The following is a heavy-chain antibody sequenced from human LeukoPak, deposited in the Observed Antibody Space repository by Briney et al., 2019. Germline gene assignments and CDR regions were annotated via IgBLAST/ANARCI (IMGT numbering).Heavy chain of an antibody. V-gene: IGHV3-64D*06. CDR2: ISSNGGST. Sequence: PGGSLRLSCSASGFIFSNYAMHWVRQAPGKELEYVSAISSNGGSTYYADSVKGRFTISRDNSKNTLYLQMSSLRAEDTAVYYCVKGKGIAVTSLDYWGQGTLVTVSS. D-gene: IGHD6-19*01. J-gene: IGHJ4*02. CDR1: GFIFSNYA. CDR3: VKGKGIAVTSLDY.